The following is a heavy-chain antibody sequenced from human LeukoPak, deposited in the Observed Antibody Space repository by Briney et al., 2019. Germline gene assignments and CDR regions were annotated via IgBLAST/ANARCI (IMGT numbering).Heavy chain of an antibody. V-gene: IGHV1-18*01. CDR3: ARVGYDVWSGYYKTDAFDI. CDR1: GYTFTSYG. CDR2: ISAYNGNT. Sequence: ASVKVSCKASGYTFTSYGISWVRQAPGQGLEWMGWISAYNGNTNYAQKLQGRVTMTTDTSTSTAYMELRSLRSDDTAVYYCARVGYDVWSGYYKTDAFDIWGQGTMVTVSS. J-gene: IGHJ3*02. D-gene: IGHD3-3*01.